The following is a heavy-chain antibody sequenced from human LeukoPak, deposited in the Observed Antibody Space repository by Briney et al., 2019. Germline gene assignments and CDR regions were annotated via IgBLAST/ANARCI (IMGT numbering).Heavy chain of an antibody. D-gene: IGHD3-22*01. J-gene: IGHJ4*02. CDR1: GYTFTSYG. CDR2: ISAYNGNT. CDR3: ARGVPPDYYDSSEDRYYFDY. Sequence: KPGESLKISCKASGYTFTSYGISWVRQAPGQGLEWMGWISAYNGNTNYAQKLQGRVTMTTDTSTSTAYMELRSLRSEDTAVYYCARGVPPDYYDSSEDRYYFDYWGQGTLVTVSS. V-gene: IGHV1-18*01.